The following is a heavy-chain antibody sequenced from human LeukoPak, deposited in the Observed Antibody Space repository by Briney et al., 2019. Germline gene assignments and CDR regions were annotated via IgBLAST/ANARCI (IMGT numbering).Heavy chain of an antibody. V-gene: IGHV1-18*01. CDR3: ARDHIVVVTAVYYYYYYMDV. J-gene: IGHJ6*03. Sequence: ASVKVSCKASGYTFTSYGISWVRQAPGQGLEWMGWISAYNGNTNYAQKLQGRVTMTTDTSTSTAYMELRSLRSDDTAVYYCARDHIVVVTAVYYYYYYMDVWGKGTTVTVSS. CDR1: GYTFTSYG. D-gene: IGHD3-22*01. CDR2: ISAYNGNT.